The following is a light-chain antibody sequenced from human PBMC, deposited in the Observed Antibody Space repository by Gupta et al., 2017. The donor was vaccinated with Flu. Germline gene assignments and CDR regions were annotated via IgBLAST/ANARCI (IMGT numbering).Light chain of an antibody. V-gene: IGKV1-33*01. J-gene: IGKJ4*01. CDR1: QDISNS. CDR2: AAS. Sequence: ASVGDRVTITCQASQDISNSLNWYQQKPGRAPKLLIYAASNLQTGVPSRFSGGGSGTDFTFTISSLQPEDIATYHCQQDHNMPLTFGGGTK. CDR3: QQDHNMPLT.